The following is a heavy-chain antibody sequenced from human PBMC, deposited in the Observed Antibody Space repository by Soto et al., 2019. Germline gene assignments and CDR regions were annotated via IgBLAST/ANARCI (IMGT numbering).Heavy chain of an antibody. J-gene: IGHJ6*02. Sequence: QVQLQQWGAGLLKPSETLSLTCAVYGGSFSGYYWSWIRQPRGKGLEWIGEINHSGSTNYNPSLKSRVTISVDTSKNQFSLKLSSVTAADTAVYYCARGRGLGYSYGYFHGMDVWGQGTTVTVSS. V-gene: IGHV4-34*01. CDR3: ARGRGLGYSYGYFHGMDV. D-gene: IGHD5-18*01. CDR1: GGSFSGYY. CDR2: INHSGST.